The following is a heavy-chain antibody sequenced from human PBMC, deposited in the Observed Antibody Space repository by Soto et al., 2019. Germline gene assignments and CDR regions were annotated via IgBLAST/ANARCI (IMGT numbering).Heavy chain of an antibody. J-gene: IGHJ6*02. CDR3: ARSMYSTSAQLYYGMDV. V-gene: IGHV4-38-2*01. Sequence: SETLSLTCAVSGYSISSGYYWGWIRQPPGKGLEWIGSIHNSGSTYYNPSLKSRVTISVDTSKNQFSLKLSSVTAADTAVYYCARSMYSTSAQLYYGMDVWGQGTTVTVSS. CDR2: IHNSGST. CDR1: GYSISSGYY. D-gene: IGHD6-6*01.